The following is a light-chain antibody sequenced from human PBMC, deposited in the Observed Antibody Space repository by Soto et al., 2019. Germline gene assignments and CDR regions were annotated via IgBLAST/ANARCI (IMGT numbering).Light chain of an antibody. J-gene: IGLJ2*01. CDR1: SSNIGSNY. V-gene: IGLV1-47*01. Sequence: QSVLTQPPSASGTPGQRVNISCSGSSSNIGSNYVYWYRQVPGTAPKLLIQRNNQRPSGVPARFSGSKSGTSASLAISGLRSEDEADYYCGGWDDSLIGPVFGGGTKPTVL. CDR2: RNN. CDR3: GGWDDSLIGPV.